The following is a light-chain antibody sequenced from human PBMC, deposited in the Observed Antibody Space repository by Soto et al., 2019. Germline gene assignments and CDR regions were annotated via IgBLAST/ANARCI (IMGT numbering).Light chain of an antibody. CDR3: QQSHSYPLT. V-gene: IGKV1-5*01. Sequence: DIQMTQSPSTLSASVGDRVTITFRSSQNISKWLAWYQQKPGKAPKFLIYDASSLESAVPSRFSGSGSGTEYTISIRSLQTDDFATYYCQQSHSYPLTFGGGTKVEIK. CDR1: QNISKW. J-gene: IGKJ4*01. CDR2: DAS.